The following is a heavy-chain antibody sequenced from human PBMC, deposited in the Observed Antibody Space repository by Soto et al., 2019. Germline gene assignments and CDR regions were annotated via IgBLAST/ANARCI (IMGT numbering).Heavy chain of an antibody. D-gene: IGHD2-15*01. CDR3: ARRASPDFYYMDV. V-gene: IGHV3-64*01. Sequence: EVQLAESGGGLAQPGGSLRLSCAASGFTLSGYAMDWVRQAPGKGLEYVSGISSNGVGTYYANSVQGRFTISRDNSKNTVYLQMGSLRPEDMAVYYGARRASPDFYYMDVWGKGTTDTVYS. CDR2: ISSNGVGT. CDR1: GFTLSGYA. J-gene: IGHJ6*03.